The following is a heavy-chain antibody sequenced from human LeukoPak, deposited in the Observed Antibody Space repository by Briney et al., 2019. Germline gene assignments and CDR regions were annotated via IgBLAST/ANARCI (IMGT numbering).Heavy chain of an antibody. CDR3: VRGGYYDSSGYISLGAFDI. D-gene: IGHD3-22*01. V-gene: IGHV1-18*01. Sequence: GASVKVSCKASGYTFTSYAMNWVRQAPGQGLEWMGWISAYNGNTNYAQKLQGRVTMTTDTSTSTAYMELRSLRSDDTAVYYCVRGGYYDSSGYISLGAFDIWGQGTMVTVSS. CDR2: ISAYNGNT. CDR1: GYTFTSYA. J-gene: IGHJ3*02.